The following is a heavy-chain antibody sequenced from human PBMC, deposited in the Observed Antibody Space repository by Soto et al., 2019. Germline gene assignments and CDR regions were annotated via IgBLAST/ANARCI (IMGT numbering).Heavy chain of an antibody. D-gene: IGHD3-10*01. CDR3: AREGGTYYGSGSYPLLSPNYYYYYMDV. CDR2: ISSSSSYI. CDR1: GFTFSSYS. J-gene: IGHJ6*03. Sequence: GGSLRLSCAASGFTFSSYSMNWVRQAPGKGLEWVSSISSSSSYIYYADSVKGRFTISRDNAKNSLYLQMNSLRAEDTAVYYCAREGGTYYGSGSYPLLSPNYYYYYMDVWGKGTTVTVSS. V-gene: IGHV3-21*01.